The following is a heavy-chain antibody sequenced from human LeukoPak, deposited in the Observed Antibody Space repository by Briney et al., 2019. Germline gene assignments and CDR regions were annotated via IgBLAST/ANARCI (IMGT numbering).Heavy chain of an antibody. CDR1: GFTFSKFP. J-gene: IGHJ3*02. D-gene: IGHD6-13*01. CDR3: AKSLFTSAAGTGRAFHI. Sequence: GGSLRLSCAASGFTFSKFPMGWVRQAPGRGLEWVSAISASGDVTFYADSLRGRFTISRDNSKSTLYLQMNGLRAEDTAIFYCAKSLFTSAAGTGRAFHIWGQGTRVTVSS. CDR2: ISASGDVT. V-gene: IGHV3-23*01.